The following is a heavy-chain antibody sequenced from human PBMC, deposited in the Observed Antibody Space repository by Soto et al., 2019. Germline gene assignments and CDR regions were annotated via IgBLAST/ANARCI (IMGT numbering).Heavy chain of an antibody. CDR2: ISYDGSNK. J-gene: IGHJ3*02. V-gene: IGHV3-30-3*01. D-gene: IGHD3-10*01. Sequence: PGGSLRLSCAASGFTFSSYAMHWVRQAPGKGLEWVEVISYDGSNKYYADSVKGRFTISRDNSKNTLYLQMNSLRAEDTAVYYCARVYMVRGVIDAFDIWGQGTMVTVSS. CDR3: ARVYMVRGVIDAFDI. CDR1: GFTFSSYA.